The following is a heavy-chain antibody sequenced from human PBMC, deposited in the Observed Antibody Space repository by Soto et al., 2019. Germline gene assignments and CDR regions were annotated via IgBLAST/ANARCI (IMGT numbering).Heavy chain of an antibody. V-gene: IGHV3-23*01. CDR1: GFTFRNYA. CDR3: AKDRLRWEVQGADF. J-gene: IGHJ4*02. CDR2: LSSTGGST. D-gene: IGHD1-26*01. Sequence: GGSLRLSCAASGFTFRNYAMYWVRQAPGKGLEWVSTLSSTGGSTYYTGSVQGRFTISRDNSKNTLYLQMNSLRAEDTAVYYCAKDRLRWEVQGADFWGLGTLVTAPQ.